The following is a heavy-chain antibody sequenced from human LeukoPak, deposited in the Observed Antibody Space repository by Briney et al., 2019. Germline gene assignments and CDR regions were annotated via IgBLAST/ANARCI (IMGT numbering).Heavy chain of an antibody. V-gene: IGHV1-24*01. CDR1: GYTLTELS. CDR3: ATRIGRAGATLPLSFDY. Sequence: ASVKVSCKVSGYTLTELSMHWVRQAPGKGLEWMGGFDPEDGETIYAQKFQGRVTMTEDTSTDTAYMELSSLRSEDTAVYYCATRIGRAGATLPLSFDYWGQGTLVTVSS. J-gene: IGHJ4*02. D-gene: IGHD1-26*01. CDR2: FDPEDGET.